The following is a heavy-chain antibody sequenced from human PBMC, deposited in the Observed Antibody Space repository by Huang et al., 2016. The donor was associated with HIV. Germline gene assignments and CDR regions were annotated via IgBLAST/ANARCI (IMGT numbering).Heavy chain of an antibody. J-gene: IGHJ4*02. CDR3: AKDLTYTFGRHFDY. CDR1: GFTFGSCG. CDR2: IRYDGNNY. D-gene: IGHD3-3*01. Sequence: QVQLVESGGGVVQPGGSLRLSCTASGFTFGSCGMHWVRQGPGKGREWVAFIRYDGNNYYYADSWRGRFTISRDNSKDTLYLQMNRLRPDDSAVYYCAKDLTYTFGRHFDYWGRGTLVTVSS. V-gene: IGHV3-30*02.